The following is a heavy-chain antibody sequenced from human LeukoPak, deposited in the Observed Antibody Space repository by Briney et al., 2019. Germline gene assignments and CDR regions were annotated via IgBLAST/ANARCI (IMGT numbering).Heavy chain of an antibody. V-gene: IGHV4-59*01. CDR1: GGSINAYY. CDR3: ARDLGYDFWSGYPFDAFDI. Sequence: SETLSLTCTVSGGSINAYYWSWIRQPPGKGLESIGYIYYSGSTDYNPSLKSRVTISFGTSKNQFSLKLSSVPAADTAVYYCARDLGYDFWSGYPFDAFDIWGQGTMVTVSS. J-gene: IGHJ3*02. D-gene: IGHD3-3*01. CDR2: IYYSGST.